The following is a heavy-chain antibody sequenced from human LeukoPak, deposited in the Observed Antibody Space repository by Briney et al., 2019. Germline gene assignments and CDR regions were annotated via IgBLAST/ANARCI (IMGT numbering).Heavy chain of an antibody. CDR2: INHSGST. Sequence: SETLSLTCAVYGGSFSGYYWSWFRQPPGKGLEWIGEINHSGSTNYNPSLKSRVTISVDTSKNQFSLKLSSVTAADTAVYYCARARSGWPRGWFDPWGQGTLVTVSS. CDR3: ARARSGWPRGWFDP. V-gene: IGHV4-34*01. D-gene: IGHD6-19*01. J-gene: IGHJ5*02. CDR1: GGSFSGYY.